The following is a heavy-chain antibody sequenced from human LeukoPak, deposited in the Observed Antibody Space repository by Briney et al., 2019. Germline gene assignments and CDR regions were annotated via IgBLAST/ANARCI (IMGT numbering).Heavy chain of an antibody. CDR3: ARDLCAGSSGCRDSRYYFDY. D-gene: IGHD6-19*01. CDR1: GYTFTSYG. J-gene: IGHJ4*02. CDR2: ISAYNGNT. V-gene: IGHV1-18*01. Sequence: GASVKVSCKASGYTFTSYGISWVRQAPGQGLEWMGWISAYNGNTNYAQKLQGRVTMTTDTSTSTAYMELRSLRSDDTAVYYCARDLCAGSSGCRDSRYYFDYWGQGTLVTVSS.